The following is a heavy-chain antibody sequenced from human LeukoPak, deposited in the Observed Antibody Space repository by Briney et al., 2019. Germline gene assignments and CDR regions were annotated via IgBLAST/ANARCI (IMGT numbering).Heavy chain of an antibody. D-gene: IGHD3-3*01. CDR1: GYTFTSYY. Sequence: ASVKVSCKASGYTFTSYYMHWVRQAPGQRLEWMGIINPSVGITSYAQKFQRRFTMTRAMSTSTVYMELRRLRSEATAVYYCAREAPGNTIVGVVTRYYMDVWGKGTTVTVSS. J-gene: IGHJ6*03. CDR3: AREAPGNTIVGVVTRYYMDV. CDR2: INPSVGIT. V-gene: IGHV1-46*01.